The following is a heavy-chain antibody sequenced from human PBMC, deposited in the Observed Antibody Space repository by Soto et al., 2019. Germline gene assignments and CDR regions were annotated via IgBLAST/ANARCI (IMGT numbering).Heavy chain of an antibody. Sequence: EVQLLESGGGLVQPGGSLRLSCAASGFTFSSYAMSWVRQAPGKGLEWVSAISGSGGSTYYADSVKGRFTISRDNSKNALYLQMNSLRAEDTAVYYCAKDGITFFGVVIAHFDYWGQGTLVTVSS. CDR2: ISGSGGST. CDR1: GFTFSSYA. CDR3: AKDGITFFGVVIAHFDY. J-gene: IGHJ4*02. D-gene: IGHD3-3*01. V-gene: IGHV3-23*01.